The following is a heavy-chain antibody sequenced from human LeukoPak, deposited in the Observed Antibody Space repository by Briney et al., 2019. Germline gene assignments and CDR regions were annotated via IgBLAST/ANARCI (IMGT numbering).Heavy chain of an antibody. CDR3: VRDGTRGYCSGGTCHWYFDL. D-gene: IGHD2-15*01. Sequence: PGGSLRLSCSASGFTFSTYAIHWVRQAPGKGLEYVSAISPNGGNTNYADSVKDRFTISRDNSKNTLYLQMSSLRAEDTAVYYCVRDGTRGYCSGGTCHWYFDLWGRGTLVTVSS. V-gene: IGHV3-64D*09. J-gene: IGHJ2*01. CDR2: ISPNGGNT. CDR1: GFTFSTYA.